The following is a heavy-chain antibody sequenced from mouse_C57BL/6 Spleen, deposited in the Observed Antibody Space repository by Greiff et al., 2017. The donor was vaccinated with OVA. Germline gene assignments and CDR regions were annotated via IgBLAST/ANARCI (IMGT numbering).Heavy chain of an antibody. CDR1: GYTFTGYW. J-gene: IGHJ3*01. V-gene: IGHV1-9*01. Sequence: QVQLQQSGAELMKPGASVKLSCKATGYTFTGYWIEWVKQRPGHGLEWIGEILPGSGSTNYNEKFKSKATFTADTSSNTAYMQLSSLTTEDSAIYYCARLTTVAGAYWGQGTLVTVSA. D-gene: IGHD1-1*01. CDR3: ARLTTVAGAY. CDR2: ILPGSGST.